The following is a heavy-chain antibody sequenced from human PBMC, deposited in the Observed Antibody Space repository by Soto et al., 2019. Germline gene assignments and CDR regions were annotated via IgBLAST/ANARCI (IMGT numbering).Heavy chain of an antibody. CDR2: ISYGGST. Sequence: SETLSLTCTGSGGSIKSGGYCWSWIRQHPGKGLDWIGCISYGGSTSYNPSLKSRVTISVDTSKNQFSLKLTSVTAEDTAVYYCSRGILVWGQGALVTVSS. CDR1: GGSIKSGGYC. CDR3: SRGILV. V-gene: IGHV4-31*03. D-gene: IGHD5-18*01. J-gene: IGHJ4*02.